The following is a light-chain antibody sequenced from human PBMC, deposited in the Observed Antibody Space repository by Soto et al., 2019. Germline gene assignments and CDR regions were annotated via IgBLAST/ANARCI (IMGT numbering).Light chain of an antibody. CDR2: GND. V-gene: IGLV1-44*01. J-gene: IGLJ2*01. CDR1: SSNIGSYS. CDR3: AVWDDSLNGAV. Sequence: QPVLTQPPSASGTPGQRVIISCSGSSSNIGSYSVNWYQHLPGAAPKPLIYGNDQRPSGVPDRFSGSKSGTSASLAINALQSEDEADYYCAVWDDSLNGAVFGGGTKLTVL.